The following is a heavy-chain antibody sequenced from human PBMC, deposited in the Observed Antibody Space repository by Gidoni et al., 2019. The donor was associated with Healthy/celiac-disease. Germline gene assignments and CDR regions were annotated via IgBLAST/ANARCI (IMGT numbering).Heavy chain of an antibody. D-gene: IGHD6-13*01. CDR1: GFTFTSSA. Sequence: QMQLVQSGPEVKKPGTSVKVSCKASGFTFTSSAVQWVRQARGQRLEWIGWIVVGSGNTNYAQKFQERVTITRDMSTSTAYMELSSLRSEDTAVYYCAAGAIAAAGGDYWGQGTLVTVSS. V-gene: IGHV1-58*01. CDR2: IVVGSGNT. J-gene: IGHJ4*02. CDR3: AAGAIAAAGGDY.